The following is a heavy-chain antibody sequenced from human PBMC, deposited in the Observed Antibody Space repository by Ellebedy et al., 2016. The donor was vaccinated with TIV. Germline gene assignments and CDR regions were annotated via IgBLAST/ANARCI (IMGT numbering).Heavy chain of an antibody. V-gene: IGHV4-34*01. CDR2: INDSGGI. D-gene: IGHD3-22*01. CDR3: ARGIVDLLPLKHFDS. Sequence: SETLSLXCAVYGGSFSGHYWSWIRQPPGKRLEWIGEINDSGGINYNPSLKSRVTMSVDTSKNQFSLKVRSVTAADSSVYYCARGIVDLLPLKHFDSWGQGTLVTVSS. CDR1: GGSFSGHY. J-gene: IGHJ4*02.